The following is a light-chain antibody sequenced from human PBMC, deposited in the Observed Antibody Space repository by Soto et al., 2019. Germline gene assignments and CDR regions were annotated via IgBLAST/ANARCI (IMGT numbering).Light chain of an antibody. CDR3: QQYSSSPLT. CDR1: QSVGSD. Sequence: EIVLTQSPGTLSLSPGERATLSCRASQSVGSDLDWYRQKLGQTPRLLSYGATSKATGIPDRFSGSGTGTDFTLTISRLEPEDFAVYYCQQYSSSPLTFDGGTQVEI. J-gene: IGKJ4*02. V-gene: IGKV3-20*01. CDR2: GAT.